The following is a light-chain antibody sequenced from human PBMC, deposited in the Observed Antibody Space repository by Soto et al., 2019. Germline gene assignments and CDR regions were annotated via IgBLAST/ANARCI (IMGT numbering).Light chain of an antibody. J-gene: IGKJ5*01. CDR2: DTS. Sequence: EIVLTQSPDTLSLSPGERATLSCRSSQSISSSYFAWYQQKPGQAPRLLIYDTSSRATGIPDRFSGSGSGTDFTLTISRLEPEDFAVYYCQQRSEWPITFGQGTRLEIK. V-gene: IGKV3D-20*02. CDR1: QSISSSY. CDR3: QQRSEWPIT.